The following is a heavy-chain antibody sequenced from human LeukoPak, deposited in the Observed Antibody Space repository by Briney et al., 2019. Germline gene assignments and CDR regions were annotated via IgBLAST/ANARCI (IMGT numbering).Heavy chain of an antibody. CDR1: GYTFTGYY. CDR3: ARVSVDYYDSRPFDY. J-gene: IGHJ4*02. D-gene: IGHD3-22*01. Sequence: ASVKVSCKASGYTFTGYYMHWVRQAPGQGLEWMGWINPNSGGTNYAQKFQGWVTMTRDTSISTAYMELSSLRSEDTAVYYCARVSVDYYDSRPFDYWGQGTLVTVSS. CDR2: INPNSGGT. V-gene: IGHV1-2*04.